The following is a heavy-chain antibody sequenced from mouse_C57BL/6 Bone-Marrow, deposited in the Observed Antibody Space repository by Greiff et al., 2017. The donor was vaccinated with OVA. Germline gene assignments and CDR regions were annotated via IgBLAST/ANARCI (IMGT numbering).Heavy chain of an antibody. CDR2: IHPNSGST. Sequence: QVQLQQPGAELVKPGASVKLSCKASGYTFTSYWMHWVKQRPGQGLEWIGMIHPNSGSTNYNEKFKSKATLTVDKSSSTAYMQLSSLTSEDSAVYYCARFSHYYGSTHFDYWGQGTTLTVSS. CDR3: ARFSHYYGSTHFDY. CDR1: GYTFTSYW. D-gene: IGHD1-1*01. J-gene: IGHJ2*01. V-gene: IGHV1-64*01.